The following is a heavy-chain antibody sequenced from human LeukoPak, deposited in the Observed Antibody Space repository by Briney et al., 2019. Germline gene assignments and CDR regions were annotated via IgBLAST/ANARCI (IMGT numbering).Heavy chain of an antibody. CDR1: GYTFTGYY. CDR2: INPNSGGT. J-gene: IGHJ4*02. CDR3: AREFGYHDYGDY. V-gene: IGHV1-2*02. Sequence: ASVKVSCKTSGYTFTGYYIHWVRQAPGQGLEWMGWINPNSGGTNYAQKFQGRVTMTRDTSISTAYMELSRLRSDDTAVYYCAREFGYHDYGDYWGQGTLVTVSS. D-gene: IGHD2-15*01.